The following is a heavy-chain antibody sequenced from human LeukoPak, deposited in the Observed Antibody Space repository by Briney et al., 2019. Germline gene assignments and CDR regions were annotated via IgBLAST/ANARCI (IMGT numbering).Heavy chain of an antibody. Sequence: SETLSLTCTVSGGSISSYYWSWIRQPPGKGLEWIGHIYYSGSTNYNPSLKSRVTISVDTSKNQFSLMVSSVTAADTAVYYCARVGCSSTSCSTNYGMDVWGQGTTVTVSS. CDR2: IYYSGST. D-gene: IGHD2-2*02. V-gene: IGHV4-59*01. J-gene: IGHJ6*02. CDR1: GGSISSYY. CDR3: ARVGCSSTSCSTNYGMDV.